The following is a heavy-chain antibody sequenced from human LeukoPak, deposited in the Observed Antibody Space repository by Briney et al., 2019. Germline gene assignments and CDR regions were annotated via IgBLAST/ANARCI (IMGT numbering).Heavy chain of an antibody. D-gene: IGHD4-17*01. CDR3: ARGDSTVTIDY. CDR2: SYYSGCT. V-gene: IGHV4-59*12. Sequence: PSETLSLTCTVSGGSISSYYWSWIRQPPGPRLEWIGYSYYSGCTNYNPSLKSRVAISVDKPKNQFSLKLSSVTAADTAVYYCARGDSTVTIDYWGQGTLVTVSS. J-gene: IGHJ4*02. CDR1: GGSISSYY.